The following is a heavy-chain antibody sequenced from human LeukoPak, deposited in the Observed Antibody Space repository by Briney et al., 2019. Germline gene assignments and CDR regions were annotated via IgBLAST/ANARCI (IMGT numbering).Heavy chain of an antibody. CDR2: INTDGTVT. CDR3: ATKQWLAPPPDS. V-gene: IGHV3-74*01. CDR1: GFTFSKYW. Sequence: PGGSLRLSCAASGFTFSKYWMLWVRQAPGKXXXXVSRINTDGTVTTYADSVKGRFTVSRDNADNTMFLQMNSVRDEDTAVYYCATKQWLAPPPDSWGQGTPVTVSS. D-gene: IGHD6-19*01. J-gene: IGHJ4*02.